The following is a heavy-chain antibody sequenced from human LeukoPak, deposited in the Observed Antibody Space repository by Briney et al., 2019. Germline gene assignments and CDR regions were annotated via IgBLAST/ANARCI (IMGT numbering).Heavy chain of an antibody. J-gene: IGHJ6*03. D-gene: IGHD6-6*01. V-gene: IGHV1-8*03. CDR2: MNPNSGNT. Sequence: ASVKVSCKASGYTFTSYDINWVRQAPGQGLEWMGWMNPNSGNTGYAQKFQGRVTITRNTSISTAYMELSSLRSEDTAVYYCARGQSSSSLIYYYYDMDVWGKGTTVTVSS. CDR3: ARGQSSSSLIYYYYDMDV. CDR1: GYTFTSYD.